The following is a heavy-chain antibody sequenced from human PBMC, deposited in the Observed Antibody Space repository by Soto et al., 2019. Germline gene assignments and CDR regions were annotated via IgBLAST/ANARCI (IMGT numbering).Heavy chain of an antibody. V-gene: IGHV3-30*18. Sequence: QVQLVESGGGVVQPGRSLRLSCAASGFSFTTYVMHWVRQAPGKGLEWVAVISHDGSYKYYGDAVKGRFTITRDTSKNAGNLQMNSLSPADTAVYCCAKGLLAIVGNTLPRYSCVFWRQSTILTVSS. D-gene: IGHD1-26*01. CDR3: AKGLLAIVGNTLPRYSCVF. CDR2: ISHDGSYK. CDR1: GFSFTTYV. J-gene: IGHJ3*01.